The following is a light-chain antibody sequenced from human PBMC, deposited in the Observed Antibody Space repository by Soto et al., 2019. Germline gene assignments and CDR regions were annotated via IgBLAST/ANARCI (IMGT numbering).Light chain of an antibody. J-gene: IGLJ1*01. CDR1: SSNIGNNY. CDR2: ENN. V-gene: IGLV1-51*02. Sequence: QSVLTQPPSVSAAPGQKVTISCSGSSSNIGNNYVSWYQQLPGTAPKLLIYENNKRPSGIPDRFSGSKSGTSATLGITGLQTGHEADYYCGTWDSSLSAGVFGTGTQLTVL. CDR3: GTWDSSLSAGV.